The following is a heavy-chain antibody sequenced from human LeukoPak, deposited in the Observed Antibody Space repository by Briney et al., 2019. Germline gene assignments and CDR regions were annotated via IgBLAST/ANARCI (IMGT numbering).Heavy chain of an antibody. CDR3: ARDRYPAAREFDY. CDR1: GFTFDDYA. Sequence: GGSLRLSCAASGFTFDDYAMHWVRQAPGKGLEWVSGISWNSGSIGYADSVKGRFTISRDNAKNTLYLQMNNLRAEDTAMYYCARDRYPAAREFDYWGQGTLVTVSS. V-gene: IGHV3-9*01. D-gene: IGHD2-2*01. J-gene: IGHJ4*02. CDR2: ISWNSGSI.